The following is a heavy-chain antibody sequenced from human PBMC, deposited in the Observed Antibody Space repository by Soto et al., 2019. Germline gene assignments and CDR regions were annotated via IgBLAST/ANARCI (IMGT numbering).Heavy chain of an antibody. CDR2: ITGAGRTT. CDR3: VKDFIAVAGKGFFDS. CDR1: GFTFSNFA. V-gene: IGHV3-23*01. D-gene: IGHD6-19*01. Sequence: VQLLESGGGLIPPGGSLRLSCAPSGFTFSNFAMGWVRQAPGKGLEWISHITGAGRTTYADSVKGRFTISRDNFKNTLYLQMDSLRAEDTARYYSVKDFIAVAGKGFFDSWGQGALVTVSS. J-gene: IGHJ4*02.